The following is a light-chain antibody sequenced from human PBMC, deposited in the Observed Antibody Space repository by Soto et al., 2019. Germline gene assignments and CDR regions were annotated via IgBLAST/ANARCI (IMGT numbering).Light chain of an antibody. Sequence: QSALTQPPSASGSPGQSVTISCTGTSSDVGGYNYVSWYQQHPGKAPKLMISDVSKRPSGVPDRFYGAKSCNTASLTVSRRQAEHEADYYGSTFDGNKNLGFGGRTKGTVL. V-gene: IGLV2-8*01. CDR1: SSDVGGYNY. CDR3: STFDGNKNLG. J-gene: IGLJ2*01. CDR2: DVS.